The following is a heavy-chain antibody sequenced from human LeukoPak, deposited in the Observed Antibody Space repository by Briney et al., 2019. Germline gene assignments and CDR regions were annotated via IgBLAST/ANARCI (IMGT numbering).Heavy chain of an antibody. D-gene: IGHD3-16*01. V-gene: IGHV3-15*01. J-gene: IGHJ4*02. Sequence: GGSLRLSCAASGFTISNAWMNWVRQAPGKGLECVGRIKSKSDGGTTDYATPVKGRFIISTDSKNTLYLQMNSLKTEDTAVYYCTTDIWVYFKSDYWGQGTLVTVSS. CDR1: GFTISNAW. CDR2: IKSKSDGGTT. CDR3: TTDIWVYFKSDY.